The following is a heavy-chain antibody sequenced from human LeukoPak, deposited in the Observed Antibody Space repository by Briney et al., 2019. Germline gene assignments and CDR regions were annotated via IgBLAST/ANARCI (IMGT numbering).Heavy chain of an antibody. CDR2: INHSGST. J-gene: IGHJ4*02. CDR3: ASLPRRQLLIYFDY. CDR1: GGSFSGYY. D-gene: IGHD2-2*01. V-gene: IGHV4-34*01. Sequence: SETLSLTCAVYGGSFSGYYWSWIRQPPGKGLEWIGEINHSGSTNYNPSLKSRVTISVDTSKNQFSLKLSSVTAADTAVYYCASLPRRQLLIYFDYWGQGTLVTVSS.